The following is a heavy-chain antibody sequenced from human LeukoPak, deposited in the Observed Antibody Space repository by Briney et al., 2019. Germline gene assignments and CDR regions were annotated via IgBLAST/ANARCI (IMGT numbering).Heavy chain of an antibody. D-gene: IGHD6-19*01. Sequence: ASVKVSCKASGYTFTGYYLHWVRQAPGQGLEWMGWINPNSGGTNYAQNFQGRVTMTRDTSISTAYMELSRLRSDDTAVYYCARDGTIAVAGYWGQGTLVTVSS. CDR2: INPNSGGT. V-gene: IGHV1-2*02. CDR1: GYTFTGYY. J-gene: IGHJ4*02. CDR3: ARDGTIAVAGY.